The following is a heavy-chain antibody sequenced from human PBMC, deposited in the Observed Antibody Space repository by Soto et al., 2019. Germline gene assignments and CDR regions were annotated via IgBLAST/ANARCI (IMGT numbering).Heavy chain of an antibody. V-gene: IGHV1-46*01. J-gene: IGHJ4*02. CDR1: GYTFIHYY. D-gene: IGHD2-21*01. CDR3: ARSLRQGDF. Sequence: QVQLVQSGAEVKKPGASVKVSCKASGYTFIHYYIHWVRQAPGQGLAWMAIINPNGGSTNYAQKFRGRVTVTSDTSTTTVSMELNSLGSDDTAVYFCARSLRQGDFWGQGTVVTVSS. CDR2: INPNGGST.